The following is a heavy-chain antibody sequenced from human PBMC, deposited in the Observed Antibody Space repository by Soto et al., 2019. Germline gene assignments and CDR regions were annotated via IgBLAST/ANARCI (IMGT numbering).Heavy chain of an antibody. CDR3: AHSYSSSWYVRGWFDP. J-gene: IGHJ5*02. V-gene: IGHV2-5*02. Sequence: QITLKESGPTLVKPTQTLTLTCTFSGFSLSTSGVGVGWIRQPPGKALEWLALIYWDDDKRYSPSLKSRLTITKDTSKNQVVLTMTNMDPVDTASYYCAHSYSSSWYVRGWFDPWGQGTLVTVSS. CDR1: GFSLSTSGVG. D-gene: IGHD6-13*01. CDR2: IYWDDDK.